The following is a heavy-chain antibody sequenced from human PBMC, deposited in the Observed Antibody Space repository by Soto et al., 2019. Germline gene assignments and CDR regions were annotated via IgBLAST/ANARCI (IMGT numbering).Heavy chain of an antibody. J-gene: IGHJ3*02. V-gene: IGHV4-31*03. CDR1: GGSISSGGYY. Sequence: PSETLSLTCTVSGGSISSGGYYWSWIRQHPGKGLEWIGYIYYSGSTYYNPSLKSRVTISVDTSKNQFSLKLSSVTAADTAVYYCARDMGSMVRGGVTRRRAFEIWGQGTMVTVSS. CDR3: ARDMGSMVRGGVTRRRAFEI. CDR2: IYYSGST. D-gene: IGHD3-10*01.